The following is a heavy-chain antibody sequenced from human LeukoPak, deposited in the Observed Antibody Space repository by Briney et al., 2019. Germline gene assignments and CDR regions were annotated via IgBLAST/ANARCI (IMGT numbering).Heavy chain of an antibody. V-gene: IGHV1-18*01. CDR2: VRPYNYNA. J-gene: IGHJ4*02. D-gene: IGHD7-27*01. Sequence: SVKVSCKASGYTFTSYGIIWLLQAPVPVLEWMGWVRPYNYNANYAQKVQGRVTMTTDTSTSTGYMELRSLRSDDTAVYYCARDGTAWLSGDPQGTFDYWGQGTLVTVSS. CDR1: GYTFTSYG. CDR3: ARDGTAWLSGDPQGTFDY.